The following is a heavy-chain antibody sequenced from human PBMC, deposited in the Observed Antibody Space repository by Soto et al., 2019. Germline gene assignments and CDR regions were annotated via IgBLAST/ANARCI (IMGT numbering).Heavy chain of an antibody. CDR1: GGTFSSYA. V-gene: IGHV1-69*13. D-gene: IGHD1-26*01. J-gene: IGHJ4*02. CDR2: IIPIFGTA. CDR3: ARVRVGATNQFDY. Sequence: GASVKVSCKASGGTFSSYASSWVRQAPGQGLEWMGGIIPIFGTANYAQKFQGRVTITADESTSTAYMELSSLRSEDTAVYYCARVRVGATNQFDYWGQGTLVTVSS.